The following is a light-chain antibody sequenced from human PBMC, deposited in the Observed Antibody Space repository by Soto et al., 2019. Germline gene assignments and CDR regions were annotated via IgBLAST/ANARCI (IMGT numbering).Light chain of an antibody. CDR3: CSYAGSSTFHVV. V-gene: IGLV2-23*03. Sequence: QSALTQPASVSGSPGQSITISCTGTSSDVGSYNLVSWYQQHQGKAPKLMIYEGSKRPSGVSNRFSGSKSGNTASLTISGLQAEDEADYYCCSYAGSSTFHVVFGGGTKLTV. J-gene: IGLJ2*01. CDR1: SSDVGSYNL. CDR2: EGS.